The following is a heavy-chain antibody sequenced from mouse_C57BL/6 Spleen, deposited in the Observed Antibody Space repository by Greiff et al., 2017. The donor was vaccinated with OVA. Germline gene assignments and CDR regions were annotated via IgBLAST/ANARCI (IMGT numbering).Heavy chain of an antibody. CDR1: GYSFTGYY. CDR2: INPSTGGT. D-gene: IGHD1-1*01. Sequence: EVQLQQSGPELVKPGASVKISCKASGYSFTGYYMNWVKQSPEKSLEWIGEINPSTGGTTYNQKFKAKATLTVDKSSSTAYMQLKSLTSEDSAVYYCARYGSSPLDYWGQGTTLTVSS. CDR3: ARYGSSPLDY. J-gene: IGHJ2*01. V-gene: IGHV1-42*01.